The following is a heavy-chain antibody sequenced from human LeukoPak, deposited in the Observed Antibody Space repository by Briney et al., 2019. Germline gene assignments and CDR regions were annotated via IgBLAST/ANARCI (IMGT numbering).Heavy chain of an antibody. V-gene: IGHV1-69*05. J-gene: IGHJ6*03. CDR3: AKGPGSFGYYYYMDV. D-gene: IGHD3-3*02. Sequence: SVKVSCKASGGTFSSYAISWVRQAPGQGLEWMGGIIPIFGTANYAQKFQGRVTITTDESTSTAYMELNSLRAEDTAVYYCAKGPGSFGYYYYMDVWGKGTTVTVSS. CDR1: GGTFSSYA. CDR2: IIPIFGTA.